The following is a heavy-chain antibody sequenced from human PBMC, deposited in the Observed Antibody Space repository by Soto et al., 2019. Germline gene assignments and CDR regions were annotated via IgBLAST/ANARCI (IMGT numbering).Heavy chain of an antibody. CDR3: ARDGEWELVLESFYYYGMDV. J-gene: IGHJ6*02. D-gene: IGHD1-26*01. CDR1: GFTFSSYA. V-gene: IGHV3-30-3*01. CDR2: ISYDGSNK. Sequence: PGGSLRLSCAASGFTFSSYAMHWVRQAPGKGLEWVAVISYDGSNKYYADSVKGRFTISRDNSKNTLYLQMNSLRVEDTAVYYCARDGEWELVLESFYYYGMDVWGQGTTVTVSS.